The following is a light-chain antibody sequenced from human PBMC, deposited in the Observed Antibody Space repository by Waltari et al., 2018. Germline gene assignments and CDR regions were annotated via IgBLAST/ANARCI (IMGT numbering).Light chain of an antibody. Sequence: QSVLTQAPSTSGTPGQRITISCSGGSYNIGSNSVSWYQHLPGAAPKLLIGRDDHRPSGVPDRISGSKSGTSASLAISGLRSEDEADYYCAAWDDSLSALVFGGGTKLTVL. CDR1: SYNIGSNS. J-gene: IGLJ3*02. V-gene: IGLV1-47*01. CDR3: AAWDDSLSALV. CDR2: RDD.